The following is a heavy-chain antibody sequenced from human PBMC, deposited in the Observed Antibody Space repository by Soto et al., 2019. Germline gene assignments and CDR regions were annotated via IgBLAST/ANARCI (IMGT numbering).Heavy chain of an antibody. Sequence: VGSLRLSCAASGFTFSDYWMSWVRQAPGKGPEWVANIKFDGSVKQYVDSVRGRFTISRDNSRNSLFLQMNSLRAGDTAVYYCVKDGAYCSSTTCYSPRNHYFDSWGQGTLVTVSS. J-gene: IGHJ4*02. V-gene: IGHV3-7*03. D-gene: IGHD2-2*01. CDR1: GFTFSDYW. CDR3: VKDGAYCSSTTCYSPRNHYFDS. CDR2: IKFDGSVK.